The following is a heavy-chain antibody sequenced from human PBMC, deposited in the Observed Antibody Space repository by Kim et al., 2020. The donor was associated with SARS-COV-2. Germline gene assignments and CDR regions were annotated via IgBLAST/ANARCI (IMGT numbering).Heavy chain of an antibody. CDR1: GGSFSGYY. CDR3: ARGWGKTYYYDSSGRSPYFDY. D-gene: IGHD3-22*01. CDR2: INHSGST. V-gene: IGHV4-34*01. Sequence: SETLSLTCAVYGGSFSGYYWSWIRQPPGKGLEWIGEINHSGSTNYNPSLKSRVTISVDTSNNQFSLKLSSVTAADTAVYYCARGWGKTYYYDSSGRSPYFDYWGQGTLVTVSS. J-gene: IGHJ4*02.